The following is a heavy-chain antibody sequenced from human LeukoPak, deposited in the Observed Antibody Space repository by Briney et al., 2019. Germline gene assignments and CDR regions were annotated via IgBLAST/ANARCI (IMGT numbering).Heavy chain of an antibody. Sequence: SETLSLTCTVSGGSISSYYWSWIRQPPGKGLEWIGYIYYSGSTNYNPSLKRRVTISVDTSKNQFSLKLNSVTAADTAVYYCAREANSPTARYWYFDLWGRGTQVTVSS. J-gene: IGHJ2*01. CDR2: IYYSGST. CDR1: GGSISSYY. V-gene: IGHV4-59*01. D-gene: IGHD2-21*01. CDR3: AREANSPTARYWYFDL.